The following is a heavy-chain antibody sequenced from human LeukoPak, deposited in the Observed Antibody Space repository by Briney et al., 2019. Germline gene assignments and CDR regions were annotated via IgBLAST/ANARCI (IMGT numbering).Heavy chain of an antibody. V-gene: IGHV3-7*01. CDR3: ARARWDYDILTGYPTAYYFDY. J-gene: IGHJ4*02. CDR1: GFTFSSYW. D-gene: IGHD3-9*01. CDR2: IKQDGSAK. Sequence: PGGSLRLSCVASGFTFSSYWMNWVRQAPGKGLEYVANIKQDGSAKYYVDSMEGRFTISRDNAKNSLYLQMNSLRAEDTAVYYCARARWDYDILTGYPTAYYFDYWGQGTLVTVSS.